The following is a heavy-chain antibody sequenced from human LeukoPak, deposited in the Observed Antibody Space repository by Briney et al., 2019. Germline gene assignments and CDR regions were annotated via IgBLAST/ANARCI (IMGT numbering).Heavy chain of an antibody. Sequence: PGRSLRLSCAASGFTFSSYGVHWVRQAPGKGLEWVAVISYDGSNKYYADSVKGRFTISGDNSKNTLYLQMNSLRVEDTAVYYCAKAPYDILTGYSPSWGQGTLVTVSS. CDR1: GFTFSSYG. V-gene: IGHV3-30*18. D-gene: IGHD3-9*01. CDR2: ISYDGSNK. CDR3: AKAPYDILTGYSPS. J-gene: IGHJ5*02.